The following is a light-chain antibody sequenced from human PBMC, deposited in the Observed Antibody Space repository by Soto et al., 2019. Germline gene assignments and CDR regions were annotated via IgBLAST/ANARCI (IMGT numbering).Light chain of an antibody. CDR3: QHLNSYPLT. CDR2: QAS. Sequence: DIKMTQSPSTLSASVGDRVTITCRASENIHSWLAWYQQKPGKAPKLLIHQASSLHNGVPSRFSGSGSGTEFTLTISSLQPDDFATYYCQHLNSYPLTFGGGTKVEIK. CDR1: ENIHSW. J-gene: IGKJ4*01. V-gene: IGKV1-5*03.